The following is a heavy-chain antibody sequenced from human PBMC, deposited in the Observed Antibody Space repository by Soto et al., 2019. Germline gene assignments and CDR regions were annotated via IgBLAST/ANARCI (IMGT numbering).Heavy chain of an antibody. CDR2: INHSGST. J-gene: IGHJ5*02. Sequence: SETLSLTCAVYGGSFSGYYWSWIRQPLGKGLGWIGEINHSGSTNYNPSLKSRVTISVDTSKNQFSLKLSSVTAADTAVYYCARGLDWFDPWGQGTLVTVSS. CDR1: GGSFSGYY. D-gene: IGHD3-3*02. CDR3: ARGLDWFDP. V-gene: IGHV4-34*01.